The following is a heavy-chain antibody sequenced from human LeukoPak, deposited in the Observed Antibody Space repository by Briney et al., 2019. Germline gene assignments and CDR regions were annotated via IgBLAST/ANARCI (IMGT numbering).Heavy chain of an antibody. V-gene: IGHV4-30-2*01. J-gene: IGHJ5*02. CDR2: IYHSGST. D-gene: IGHD2-15*01. Sequence: SETLSLTCAVSGGSISSGGYSWSWIRQPPGKGLEWIGYIYHSGSTYYNPSLKSRVTISVDRSKNQFSLKLSSVTAADTAVYYCARDKSSAYCSGGSCYSGGVWFDPWGQGTLVTVSS. CDR3: ARDKSSAYCSGGSCYSGGVWFDP. CDR1: GGSISSGGYS.